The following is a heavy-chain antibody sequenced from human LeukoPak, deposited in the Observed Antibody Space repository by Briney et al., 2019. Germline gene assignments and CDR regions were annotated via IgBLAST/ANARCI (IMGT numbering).Heavy chain of an antibody. CDR2: IWSDGSNK. Sequence: GGSLRLSCAASGFTFSSYGMHWVRQAPGKGLEWVAVIWSDGSNKYYADSVKGRFTISRDNSKNTLYLQMNSLRAEDTAVYYCASLATTSPSTISDAFDIWGQGTMVTVSS. V-gene: IGHV3-33*01. CDR3: ASLATTSPSTISDAFDI. D-gene: IGHD3-3*01. J-gene: IGHJ3*02. CDR1: GFTFSSYG.